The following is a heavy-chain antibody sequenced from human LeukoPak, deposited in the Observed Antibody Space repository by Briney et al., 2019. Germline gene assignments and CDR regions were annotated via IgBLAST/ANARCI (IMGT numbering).Heavy chain of an antibody. CDR2: ISWNGGST. CDR3: ARGHNPAAAEFDY. V-gene: IGHV3-9*01. Sequence: GRSLRLSCVVSGFSFDDYAMHWVRQAPGKGLEWVSGISWNGGSTGYADSVKGRFTISRDNAKNSLYLQMNSLRAEDTAVYYCARGHNPAAAEFDYWGQGTLVTVSS. D-gene: IGHD6-13*01. J-gene: IGHJ4*02. CDR1: GFSFDDYA.